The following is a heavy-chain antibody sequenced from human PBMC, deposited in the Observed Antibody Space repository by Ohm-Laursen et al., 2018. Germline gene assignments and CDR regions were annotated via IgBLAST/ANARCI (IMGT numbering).Heavy chain of an antibody. D-gene: IGHD3-3*01. V-gene: IGHV1-8*01. CDR1: GYTFTSYD. J-gene: IGHJ6*02. Sequence: ASVKVSCKASGYTFTSYDINWVRQATGQGLEWMGWMNPNSGNTGYAQKFQGRVTMTRNTSISTAYMELSSLRSEDTAVYYCARAGHYDFWSGYYLSYYYYGMDVWGQGTTVTVSS. CDR2: MNPNSGNT. CDR3: ARAGHYDFWSGYYLSYYYYGMDV.